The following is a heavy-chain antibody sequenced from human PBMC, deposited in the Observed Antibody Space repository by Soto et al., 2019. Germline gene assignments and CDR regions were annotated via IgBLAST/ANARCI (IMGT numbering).Heavy chain of an antibody. CDR2: INHSGST. J-gene: IGHJ4*02. CDR1: GGSFSGYY. D-gene: IGHD3-22*01. CDR3: ARGRGYYYDSSGYRYYFDY. Sequence: XGTLSLTCAVYGGSFSGYYWSWIRQPPGKGLEWIGEINHSGSTNYNPSLKSRVTISVDTSKNQFSLKLSSVTAADTAVYYCARGRGYYYDSSGYRYYFDYWGQGTLVTVSS. V-gene: IGHV4-34*01.